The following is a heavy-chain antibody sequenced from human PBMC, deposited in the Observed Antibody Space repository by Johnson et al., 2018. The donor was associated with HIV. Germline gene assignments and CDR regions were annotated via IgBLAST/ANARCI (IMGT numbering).Heavy chain of an antibody. V-gene: IGHV3-66*02. CDR1: GFTVSRNY. Sequence: VQLVESGGGVVQPGRSLRLSCAASGFTVSRNYMNWVRQAPGKGLEWVSVIYSGGSTYYADSVKGRFTISRDSSKNTMYLQMNSLRAEDTAVYYCAKDKSGRYYDSSGYSLDDAFDIWGQGTMVTVSS. J-gene: IGHJ3*02. D-gene: IGHD3-22*01. CDR3: AKDKSGRYYDSSGYSLDDAFDI. CDR2: IYSGGST.